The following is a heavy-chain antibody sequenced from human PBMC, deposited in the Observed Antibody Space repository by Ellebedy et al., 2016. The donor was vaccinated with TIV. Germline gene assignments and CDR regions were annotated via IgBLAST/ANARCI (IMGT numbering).Heavy chain of an antibody. CDR1: GWSFSGYY. V-gene: IGHV4-34*01. D-gene: IGHD6-19*01. CDR3: AGGSYSSGWYIDP. Sequence: MPSETLSLTCAVSGWSFSGYYWSWIRQPPGKGLEWIGEINHSGSTNYNPSLKSRVTVSVDTSKNQFSLKLSSVTAADTAVYYCAGGSYSSGWYIDPWGQGTLVTVSS. CDR2: INHSGST. J-gene: IGHJ5*02.